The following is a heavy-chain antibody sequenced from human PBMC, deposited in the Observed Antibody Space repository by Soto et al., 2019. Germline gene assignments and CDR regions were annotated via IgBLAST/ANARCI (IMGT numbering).Heavy chain of an antibody. D-gene: IGHD5-12*01. CDR2: IIPILGIA. Sequence: QVQLVQSGAEVKKPGSSVKVSCKASGGTFSSYTISWVRQAPGQGLEWMGRIIPILGIANYAQKFQGRVTITVDKSTSTAYMELSSLRSEDTAVYYCARYLWYSGYDYNAFDIWGQRTMVTVSS. CDR3: ARYLWYSGYDYNAFDI. J-gene: IGHJ3*02. CDR1: GGTFSSYT. V-gene: IGHV1-69*02.